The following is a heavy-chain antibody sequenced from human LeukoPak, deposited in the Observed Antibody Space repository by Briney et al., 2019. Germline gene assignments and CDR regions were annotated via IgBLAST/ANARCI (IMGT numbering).Heavy chain of an antibody. J-gene: IGHJ4*02. V-gene: IGHV3-66*02. Sequence: GGSLRLSCAASGFTVSSNYMSWVRQAPGKGLEWVSVIYSGGSTYYADSVKGRFTISRDNSKNTLYLQMNSLRAEDTAVYYYARDSGNYYFDYWGQGTLVTVSS. CDR1: GFTVSSNY. CDR2: IYSGGST. CDR3: ARDSGNYYFDY. D-gene: IGHD4-23*01.